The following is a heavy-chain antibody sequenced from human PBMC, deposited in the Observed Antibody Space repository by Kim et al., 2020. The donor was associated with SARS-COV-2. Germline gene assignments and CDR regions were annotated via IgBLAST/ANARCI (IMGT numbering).Heavy chain of an antibody. Sequence: SETLSLTCTVSGGSISSSSYYWGWIRQPPGKGLEWIGSIYYSGSTYYNPSLKSRVTISVDTSKNQFSLKLSSVTAADTAVYYCAGGELLLKLTRWGQGTLVTVSS. J-gene: IGHJ4*02. D-gene: IGHD3-10*01. CDR3: AGGELLLKLTR. CDR1: GGSISSSSYY. V-gene: IGHV4-39*01. CDR2: IYYSGST.